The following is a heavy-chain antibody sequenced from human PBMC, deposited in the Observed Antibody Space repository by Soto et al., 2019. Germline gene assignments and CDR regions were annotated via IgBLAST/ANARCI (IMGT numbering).Heavy chain of an antibody. CDR1: GFSFDYYW. D-gene: IGHD2-21*02. CDR2: LQTDGSHP. V-gene: IGHV3-74*01. J-gene: IGHJ4*02. Sequence: PGGSLRLSCVASGFSFDYYWMHWVCQAPGEGLMWVSRLQTDGSHPAYADSVKGRFTISRDNAKNTLFLQMNNLRAEDTAVYYCARGGDPDYWGQGTLVTVSS. CDR3: ARGGDPDY.